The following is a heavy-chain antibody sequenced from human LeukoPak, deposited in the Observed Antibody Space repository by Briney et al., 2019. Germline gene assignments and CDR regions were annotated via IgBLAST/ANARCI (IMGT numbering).Heavy chain of an antibody. CDR3: ARARTLRRNNQLYNWFDP. Sequence: GGSLRLSCAASGFTFSSYSMNWVRQAPGKGLEWVSSISSSSSYIYYADSVKGRFTISRDNAKNSLYLQMNSLRAEDTAVYYCARARTLRRNNQLYNWFDPWGQGTLVTVSS. J-gene: IGHJ5*02. CDR1: GFTFSSYS. V-gene: IGHV3-21*01. D-gene: IGHD1/OR15-1a*01. CDR2: ISSSSSYI.